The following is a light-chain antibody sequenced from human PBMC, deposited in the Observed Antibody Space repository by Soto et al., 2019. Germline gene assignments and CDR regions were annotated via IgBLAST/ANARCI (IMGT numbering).Light chain of an antibody. Sequence: DIQMTQSTSSLSASVGDRVTITCRVSEDISTWLAWYQQKPGKAPKLLIYAASSLQSGVPSRFSGSGSGTDFTLTISSLQPEDFATYYCQHADSFPLIPFGQGTRLEIK. CDR1: EDISTW. CDR2: AAS. V-gene: IGKV1-12*01. J-gene: IGKJ5*01. CDR3: QHADSFPLIP.